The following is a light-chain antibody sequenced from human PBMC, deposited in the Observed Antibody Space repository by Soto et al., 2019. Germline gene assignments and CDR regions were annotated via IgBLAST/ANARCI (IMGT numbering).Light chain of an antibody. Sequence: EIVLTQSPGTLSLSPGERATLSCRASQSISTSYFAWYQHKPGQAPRLLIYGSSSRATGIPDRFSGGGSGTDFTLTISRLEPEDYAVYYCHQHGVSPFTFGPGMKVDI. CDR1: QSISTSY. CDR2: GSS. CDR3: HQHGVSPFT. V-gene: IGKV3-20*01. J-gene: IGKJ3*01.